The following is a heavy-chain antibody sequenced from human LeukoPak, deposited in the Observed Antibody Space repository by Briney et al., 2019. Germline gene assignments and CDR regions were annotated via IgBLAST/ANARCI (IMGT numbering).Heavy chain of an antibody. CDR2: INHSGYT. D-gene: IGHD3-10*01. V-gene: IGHV4-34*01. CDR3: ARIWPDL. Sequence: SETLSLTCAVYGESFSGYFWSWIRRPPGKGLEWIGEINHSGYTNYNPSLKSRVTISVDTSKKQFSLRLNSVTAADTAVYYCARIWPDLWGRGTLVTVSS. J-gene: IGHJ2*01. CDR1: GESFSGYF.